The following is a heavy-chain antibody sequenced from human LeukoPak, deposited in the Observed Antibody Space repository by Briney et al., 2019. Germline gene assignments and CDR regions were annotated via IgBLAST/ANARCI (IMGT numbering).Heavy chain of an antibody. Sequence: ASVKVSCKASGYTFTSYGISWVRQAPGQGLEWMGWISAYNGNTNYAQKLQGRVTMTTDTSTSTAYMELRSLRSDDTAVYYCASHLGYCSGGSCRFDYWGQGTLVTVSS. V-gene: IGHV1-18*01. CDR3: ASHLGYCSGGSCRFDY. CDR1: GYTFTSYG. D-gene: IGHD2-15*01. J-gene: IGHJ4*02. CDR2: ISAYNGNT.